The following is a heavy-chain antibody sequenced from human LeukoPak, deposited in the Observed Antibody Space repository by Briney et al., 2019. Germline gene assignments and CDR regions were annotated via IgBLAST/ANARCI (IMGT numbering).Heavy chain of an antibody. Sequence: SETLSLTCTVSGGSISSYYWSWIRQPPGKGLEWIGYIYDSGSTNYNPSLKSRVTISVDTSKNQFSLKLSSVTAADTAVYYCARVGCSGGTCYRSRGAFDIWGQGTMVTVSS. CDR2: IYDSGST. J-gene: IGHJ3*02. CDR3: ARVGCSGGTCYRSRGAFDI. V-gene: IGHV4-59*12. D-gene: IGHD2-15*01. CDR1: GGSISSYY.